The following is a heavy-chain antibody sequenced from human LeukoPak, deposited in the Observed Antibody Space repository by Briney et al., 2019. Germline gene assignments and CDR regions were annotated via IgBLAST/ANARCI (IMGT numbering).Heavy chain of an antibody. J-gene: IGHJ2*01. CDR2: IIPIFGTA. CDR1: GGTFSSYA. D-gene: IGHD4-17*01. Sequence: GSSVKVSCKASGGTFSSYAISWVRQAPGQGLEWMGGIIPIFGTANYAQKFQGRVTITADKSTSTAYMELSSLRSEDTAVYYCARERALRGMTTVTNQNWYFDLWGRGTLVTVSS. V-gene: IGHV1-69*06. CDR3: ARERALRGMTTVTNQNWYFDL.